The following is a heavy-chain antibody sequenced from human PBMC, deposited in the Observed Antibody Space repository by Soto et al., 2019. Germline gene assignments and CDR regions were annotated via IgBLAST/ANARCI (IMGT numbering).Heavy chain of an antibody. CDR2: ISAYNGNT. D-gene: IGHD3-16*02. J-gene: IGHJ4*02. V-gene: IGHV1-18*01. CDR3: ARDYPIYDYVWGSYPNPRFDY. CDR1: GYTFTSYG. Sequence: QVQLVQSGAEVKKPGASVKVSCKASGYTFTSYGISWVRQAPGQGLEWMGWISAYNGNTNYAQQLQGRVTKNTATSTSTADMELRSLRSDDTAVYYGARDYPIYDYVWGSYPNPRFDYWGQGTLVTVSS.